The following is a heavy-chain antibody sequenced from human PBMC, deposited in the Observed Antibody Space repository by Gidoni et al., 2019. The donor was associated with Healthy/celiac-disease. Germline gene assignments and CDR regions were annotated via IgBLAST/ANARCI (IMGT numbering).Heavy chain of an antibody. CDR3: AKDLLGYGSGDLRMGNP. D-gene: IGHD3-10*01. Sequence: EVQLLEAGGGVVQPGGSLRLSCAASGFTFSSNAMSWVRQAPGKGLEWVSAISVSGGSTYYADSVKGRFTISRDNSKHTLYLQMNSLRAEDTAVYYCAKDLLGYGSGDLRMGNPWGQGTLVTFSS. CDR1: GFTFSSNA. J-gene: IGHJ5*02. V-gene: IGHV3-23*01. CDR2: ISVSGGST.